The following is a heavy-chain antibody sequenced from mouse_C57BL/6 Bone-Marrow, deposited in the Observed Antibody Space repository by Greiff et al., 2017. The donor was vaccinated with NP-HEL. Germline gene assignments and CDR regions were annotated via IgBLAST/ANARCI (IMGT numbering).Heavy chain of an antibody. CDR3: ARGVAPAMDY. CDR2: IDPSDSYT. V-gene: IGHV1-59*01. Sequence: VQLQQPGAELVRPGTSVKLSCKASGYTFTSYWMHWVKQRPGQGLEWIGVIDPSDSYTNYNQKFKGKATLTVDTSSSTAYMQLSSLTSEDSAVYYCARGVAPAMDYWGQGTSVTVSS. CDR1: GYTFTSYW. J-gene: IGHJ4*01. D-gene: IGHD1-1*02.